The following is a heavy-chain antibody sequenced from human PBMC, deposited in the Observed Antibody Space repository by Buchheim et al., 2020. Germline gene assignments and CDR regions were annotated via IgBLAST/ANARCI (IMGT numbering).Heavy chain of an antibody. CDR1: GASFSSGSYY. CDR2: IYNSGYT. J-gene: IGHJ4*02. Sequence: QVQLQESGPGLVKPSQTLSLTCTVSGASFSSGSYYWSWIRQHPGKGLEWIGYIYNSGYTYYNPSLESRVNISVDTSKNQFSLKLSSVTAADTAVYYCARISTLSLPDYWGQGTL. V-gene: IGHV4-30-4*08. D-gene: IGHD2-15*01. CDR3: ARISTLSLPDY.